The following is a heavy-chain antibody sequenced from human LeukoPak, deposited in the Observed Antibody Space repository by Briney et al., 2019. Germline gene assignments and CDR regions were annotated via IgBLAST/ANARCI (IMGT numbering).Heavy chain of an antibody. J-gene: IGHJ3*01. CDR3: ASKGAGHCYDASCMGSFDL. D-gene: IGHD2-15*01. CDR2: INPNTGDT. CDR1: GYTCTGYY. V-gene: IGHV1-2*02. Sequence: ASVKVSCKASGYTCTGYYLHWVRQAPGQGLEWMGCINPNTGDTNSAQNFQGRVIMTRDTSITTAYMELSRLKSDDTALYYCASKGAGHCYDASCMGSFDLWGQGTTVAVSS.